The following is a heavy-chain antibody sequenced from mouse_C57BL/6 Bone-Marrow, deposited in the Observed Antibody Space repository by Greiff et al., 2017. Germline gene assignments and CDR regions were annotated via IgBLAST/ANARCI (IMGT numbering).Heavy chain of an antibody. CDR2: ISSGGSYT. V-gene: IGHV5-6*01. J-gene: IGHJ4*01. D-gene: IGHD1-1*01. CDR3: ARHYYGSSYEAMDY. Sequence: EVMLVESGGDLVKPGGSLKLSCAASGFPFSSYGMSWVRQTPDKRLEWVATISSGGSYTYYPDSVKGRFTSSRDNAKNTLYLQMSSLKSEDTAMYYCARHYYGSSYEAMDYWGQGTSVTVSS. CDR1: GFPFSSYG.